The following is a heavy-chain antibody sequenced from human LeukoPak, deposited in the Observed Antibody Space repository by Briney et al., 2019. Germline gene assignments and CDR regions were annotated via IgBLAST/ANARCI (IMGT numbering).Heavy chain of an antibody. CDR3: ARVLSTYYYYYMDV. D-gene: IGHD5/OR15-5a*01. Sequence: SETLSLTCTVSGGSTSSYYWSWIRQPAGKGLEWIGRIYTSGSTNYNPSLKSRATMSVDTSKNQFSLKLSSVTAADTAVYYCARVLSTYYYYYMDVWGKGTTVTISS. V-gene: IGHV4-4*07. CDR2: IYTSGST. J-gene: IGHJ6*03. CDR1: GGSTSSYY.